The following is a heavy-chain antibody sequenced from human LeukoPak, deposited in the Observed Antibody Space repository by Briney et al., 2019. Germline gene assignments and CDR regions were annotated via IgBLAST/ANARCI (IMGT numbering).Heavy chain of an antibody. CDR2: VSHRGWT. CDR3: ARGPPYEDDSSGYYRFDY. D-gene: IGHD3-22*01. Sequence: SETLSLTCSVSGGSVSSYYWSWIRQSPGKGLEWIGEVSHRGWTKYNPSLKSRVTISADTSNNQFSLKMNSVTAADTAVYYCARGPPYEDDSSGYYRFDYWGQGTLVTVSS. V-gene: IGHV4-34*01. J-gene: IGHJ4*02. CDR1: GGSVSSYY.